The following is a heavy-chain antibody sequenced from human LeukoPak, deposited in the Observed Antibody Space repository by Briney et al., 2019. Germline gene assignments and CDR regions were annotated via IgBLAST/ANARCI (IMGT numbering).Heavy chain of an antibody. CDR1: GGSFSGYY. V-gene: IGHV4-34*01. Sequence: SETLSLTCAVYGGSFSGYYWSWIRQPPGKGLEWIGEINHSGSTNYNPSLKSRVTTSVDTSKNQFSLKLSSVTAADTAVYYCARDFPYYDILTGYYHFDYWGQGTLVTVSS. J-gene: IGHJ4*02. CDR3: ARDFPYYDILTGYYHFDY. CDR2: INHSGST. D-gene: IGHD3-9*01.